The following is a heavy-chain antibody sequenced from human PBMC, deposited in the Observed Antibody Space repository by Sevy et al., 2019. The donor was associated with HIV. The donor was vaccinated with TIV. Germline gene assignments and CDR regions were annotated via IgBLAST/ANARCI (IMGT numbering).Heavy chain of an antibody. CDR1: GFTFSSYW. CDR3: AGERDCGDYVLTY. V-gene: IGHV3-74*01. CDR2: INSDGSST. J-gene: IGHJ4*02. Sequence: GGSLRLSCAASGFTFSSYWMHWVRQAPGKGLVWVSRINSDGSSTSNADSVKGRFTISRDNAKNALYLQMNSLRAEDTAVYYCAGERDCGDYVLTYWGQGTLVTVSS. D-gene: IGHD4-17*01.